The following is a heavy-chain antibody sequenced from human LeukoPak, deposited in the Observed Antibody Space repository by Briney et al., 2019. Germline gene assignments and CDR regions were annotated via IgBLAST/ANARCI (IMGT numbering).Heavy chain of an antibody. V-gene: IGHV1-18*01. CDR1: GSTFSSYA. CDR2: ISAYNGNT. J-gene: IGHJ5*02. CDR3: XXPGAAAGNWFDP. D-gene: IGHD6-13*01. Sequence: ASVKVSCKASGSTFSSYAISWVRQAPGQGLEWMGWISAYNGNTNYAQKLQGRVTMTTDTSTSTAYMELRSLRSDDTAVYYCXXPGAAAGNWFDPWGQGTLVTVSS.